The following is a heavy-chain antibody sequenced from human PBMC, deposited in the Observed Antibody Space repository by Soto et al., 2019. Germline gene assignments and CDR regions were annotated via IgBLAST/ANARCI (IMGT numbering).Heavy chain of an antibody. CDR1: GFSLSTSGMC. CDR2: IDWDDDK. V-gene: IGHV2-70*01. CDR3: ARIQLNPGNYGWFDP. Sequence: SGPTLVNPTQTLTLTCTFSGFSLSTSGMCVSWIRQPPGKALEWLALIDWDDDKYYSTSLKTRLTISKDTSKNQVVLTMTNMDPVDTATYYCARIQLNPGNYGWFDPWGQGTLVTVSS. J-gene: IGHJ5*02. D-gene: IGHD4-17*01.